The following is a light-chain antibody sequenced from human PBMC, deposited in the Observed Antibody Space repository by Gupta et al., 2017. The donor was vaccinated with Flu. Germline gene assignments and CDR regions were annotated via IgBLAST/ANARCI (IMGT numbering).Light chain of an antibody. V-gene: IGLV3-25*02. CDR2: KDT. CDR1: ALPDQY. J-gene: IGLJ2*01. Sequence: SYELPQPPSVSVSPGQTAMITRSGDALPDQYGYWYQQKAGQAPVIVIYKDTERPSGIPERFSGSSSGTTVTLTISGVQAEEEADYYCQSADSTGTYRVFGGGTKLTVL. CDR3: QSADSTGTYRV.